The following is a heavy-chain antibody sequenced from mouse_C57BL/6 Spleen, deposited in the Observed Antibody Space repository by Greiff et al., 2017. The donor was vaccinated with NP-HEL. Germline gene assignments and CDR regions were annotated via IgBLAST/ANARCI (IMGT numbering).Heavy chain of an antibody. D-gene: IGHD1-1*01. Sequence: QVQLQQSGAELMKPGASVKLSCKATGYTFTGYWIEWVKQRPGQGLEWIGDIYPGSGSTNYNEKFKSKATLTVDTSSSTAYMQLSSLTSEDSAVYYCARALDRLLREAMDYWGQGTSVTVSS. CDR1: GYTFTGYW. J-gene: IGHJ4*01. V-gene: IGHV1-9*01. CDR2: IYPGSGST. CDR3: ARALDRLLREAMDY.